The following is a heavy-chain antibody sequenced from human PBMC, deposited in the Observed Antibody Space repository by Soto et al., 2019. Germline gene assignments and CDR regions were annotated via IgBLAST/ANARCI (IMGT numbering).Heavy chain of an antibody. CDR2: IYSGGST. V-gene: IGHV3-66*01. J-gene: IGHJ3*02. CDR3: ARTTIKRLLWFGGGGFDI. CDR1: GFTVSSNY. Sequence: EVQLVESGGGLVQPGGSLRLSCAASGFTVSSNYMSWVRQAPGKGLEWVSVIYSGGSTYYADSVKGKFTISRDNSKNTLYLQMNSLRAEDTAVYYCARTTIKRLLWFGGGGFDIWGQGTMVTVSS. D-gene: IGHD3-10*01.